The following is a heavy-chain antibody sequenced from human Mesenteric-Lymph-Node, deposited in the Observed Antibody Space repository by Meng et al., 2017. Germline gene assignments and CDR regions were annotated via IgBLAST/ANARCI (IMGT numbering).Heavy chain of an antibody. CDR2: INTNTGNP. CDR3: SRTLRNGGNWFDP. CDR1: GGTFSSYA. D-gene: IGHD3-10*01. Sequence: ASVKVSCKASGGTFSSYAISWVRQAPGQGLEWMGWINTNTGNPTYAQGFTGRFVFSLDTSVSTAYLQISSLKAADTAVYYCSRTLRNGGNWFDPWGQGTLVTVSS. V-gene: IGHV7-4-1*02. J-gene: IGHJ5*02.